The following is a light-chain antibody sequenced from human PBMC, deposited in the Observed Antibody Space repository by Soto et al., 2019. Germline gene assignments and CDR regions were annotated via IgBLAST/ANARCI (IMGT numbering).Light chain of an antibody. J-gene: IGKJ1*01. Sequence: EIVLTQSPGTLSLSPGERASLSCRASQSISINYLVWFQQKPGQAPRLLIYGAFTRATGVPDRFSGSGSGTDCTLTISKLEPEDFAVYYCQQYESSPWTFGQGTKVEIK. V-gene: IGKV3-20*01. CDR2: GAF. CDR1: QSISINY. CDR3: QQYESSPWT.